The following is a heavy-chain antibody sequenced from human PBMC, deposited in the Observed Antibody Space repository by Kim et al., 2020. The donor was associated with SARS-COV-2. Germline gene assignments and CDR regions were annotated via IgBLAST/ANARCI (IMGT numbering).Heavy chain of an antibody. Sequence: NGNTKYSQKCQGRVTITRDTSASTAYMELSSLRSEDTAVYYCARMGTDGYWGQGTLVTVSS. CDR3: ARMGTDGY. J-gene: IGHJ4*02. V-gene: IGHV1-3*01. D-gene: IGHD1-1*01. CDR2: NGNT.